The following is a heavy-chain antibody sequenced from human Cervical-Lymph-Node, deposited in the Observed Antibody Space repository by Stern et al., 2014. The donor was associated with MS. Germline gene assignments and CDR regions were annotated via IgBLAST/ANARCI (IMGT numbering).Heavy chain of an antibody. J-gene: IGHJ5*02. CDR2: VSYGGSA. CDR1: GGSIRSHY. CDR3: ARLCHITGNTGWFDP. D-gene: IGHD1-20*01. V-gene: IGHV4-59*11. Sequence: VQLEESGPGLVKPSETLSLSCTVSGGSIRSHYWSWIRQPPGKGLEWIGSVSYGGSANHKSSLKSRVSISLDTSNNQLLLNLTSVTAADTAVYYCARLCHITGNTGWFDPWGRGTPVTVSS.